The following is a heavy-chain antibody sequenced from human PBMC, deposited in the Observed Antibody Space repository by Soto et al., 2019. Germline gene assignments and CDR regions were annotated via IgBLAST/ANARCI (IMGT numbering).Heavy chain of an antibody. CDR3: AKDRYSGSYYLFDY. J-gene: IGHJ4*02. D-gene: IGHD1-26*01. CDR2: VSYDGSNK. Sequence: GGSLRLSCAASGFTFSSYGMHWVRQAPGKGLEWVAVVSYDGSNKYYADSVKGRFTISRDNSKNTLYLQMNSLRAEDTAVYYCAKDRYSGSYYLFDYWGQGTLVTVSS. V-gene: IGHV3-30*18. CDR1: GFTFSSYG.